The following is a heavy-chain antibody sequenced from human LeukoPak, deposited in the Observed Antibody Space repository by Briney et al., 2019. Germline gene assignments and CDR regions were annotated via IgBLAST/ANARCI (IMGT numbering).Heavy chain of an antibody. CDR3: AREGGRAVAGTFDN. V-gene: IGHV3-30*02. Sequence: GGSLRPSCAASGFTFRTSGMHWVRQAPGKGLEWVAFIQYHGRDKYYADSVKGRFTISRDNSKNTLYMEVNSLRAEDTAVYYCAREGGRAVAGTFDNWGQGTLVTVSS. CDR2: IQYHGRDK. J-gene: IGHJ4*02. CDR1: GFTFRTSG. D-gene: IGHD6-19*01.